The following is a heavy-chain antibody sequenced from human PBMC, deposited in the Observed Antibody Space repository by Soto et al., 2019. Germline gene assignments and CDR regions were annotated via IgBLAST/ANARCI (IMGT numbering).Heavy chain of an antibody. Sequence: GESLKISCHGSGSSFSTYWIGWLRQMPGKGLQLMGIISTADSDTRYSPYFQGQVTISADKNISTPYMQWKNLKASDNAMYYCARGSSCYLASSDSRGKGTMVRVSS. D-gene: IGHD6-13*01. V-gene: IGHV5-51*01. CDR2: ISTADSDT. CDR3: ARGSSCYLASSDS. J-gene: IGHJ3*02. CDR1: GSSFSTYW.